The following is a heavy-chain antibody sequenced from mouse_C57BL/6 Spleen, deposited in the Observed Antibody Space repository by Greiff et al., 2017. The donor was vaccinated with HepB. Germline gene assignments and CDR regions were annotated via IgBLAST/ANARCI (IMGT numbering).Heavy chain of an antibody. Sequence: QVQLQQSGAELVRPGASVKLSCKASGYTFTSYGISWVKQRTGQGLEWIGEIYPRSGNTYYNEKFKGKATLTADKSSSTAYMELRSLTSEDSAVYFCATLDSSGDFDYWGQGTTLTVSS. V-gene: IGHV1-81*01. CDR2: IYPRSGNT. CDR3: ATLDSSGDFDY. D-gene: IGHD3-2*01. CDR1: GYTFTSYG. J-gene: IGHJ2*01.